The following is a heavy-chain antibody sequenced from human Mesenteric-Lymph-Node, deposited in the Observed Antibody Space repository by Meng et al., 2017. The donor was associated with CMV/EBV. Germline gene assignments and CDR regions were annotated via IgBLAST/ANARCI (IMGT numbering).Heavy chain of an antibody. CDR3: TRDGGNYDFANC. J-gene: IGHJ4*02. CDR2: IRHRGAGYST. D-gene: IGHD3-16*01. V-gene: IGHV3-72*01. CDR1: GFTFSTFA. Sequence: GESLKISCGVSGFTFSTFAMTWVRQAPGKGLEWVARIRHRGAGYSTEYGASVRGRFIVSRDDSKNSVYLQMSSLRTEDTAMYYCTRDGGNYDFANCWGQGTLVTVSS.